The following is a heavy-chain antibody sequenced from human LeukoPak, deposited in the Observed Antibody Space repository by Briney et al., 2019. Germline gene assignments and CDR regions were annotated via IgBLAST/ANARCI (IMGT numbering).Heavy chain of an antibody. V-gene: IGHV3-30*03. CDR1: GFTFSSYS. CDR3: ARPSPDP. Sequence: PGGSLRLSCAASGFTFSSYSMNWVRQAPGKGLEWVAVISYDGSNKYYADSVKGRFTISRDNSKNTLYLQMNSLRAEDTAVYYCARPSPDPWGQGTLVTVSS. CDR2: ISYDGSNK. J-gene: IGHJ5*02.